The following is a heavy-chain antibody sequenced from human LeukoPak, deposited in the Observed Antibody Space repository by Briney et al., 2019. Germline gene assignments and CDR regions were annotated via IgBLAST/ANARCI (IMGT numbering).Heavy chain of an antibody. V-gene: IGHV1-2*02. D-gene: IGHD1-1*01. Sequence: ASVKVSCKASGYTFTAYEMHWVRQAPGQGLEYVGWINPKNGGTNSAQNFQGRVTMAWDTSVSTVYMELSRLRSDDTAVYYCAREEDCGTARCSNDHWGQGTLVTVSS. J-gene: IGHJ4*02. CDR1: GYTFTAYE. CDR2: INPKNGGT. CDR3: AREEDCGTARCSNDH.